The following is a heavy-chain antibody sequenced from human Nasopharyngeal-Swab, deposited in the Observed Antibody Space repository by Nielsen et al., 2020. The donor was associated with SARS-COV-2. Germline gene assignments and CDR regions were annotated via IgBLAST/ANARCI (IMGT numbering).Heavy chain of an antibody. J-gene: IGHJ4*02. D-gene: IGHD5-12*01. CDR3: ARGGGSGYRYFDY. CDR1: GFTFSSYA. V-gene: IGHV3-30*04. Sequence: GGSLRLSCAASGFTFSSYAMHWVRQAPGKGLEWVAVISYDGSNKYYADSVKGRFTISRDNSKNTLYLQMNSLRAEDTAVYYCARGGGSGYRYFDYWGQGTLVTVSS. CDR2: ISYDGSNK.